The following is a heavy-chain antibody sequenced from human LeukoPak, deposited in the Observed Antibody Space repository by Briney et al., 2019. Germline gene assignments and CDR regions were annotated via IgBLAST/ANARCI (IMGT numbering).Heavy chain of an antibody. J-gene: IGHJ4*02. CDR3: ARAGYSGYDPFDY. V-gene: IGHV1-18*01. Sequence: ASVNVSCKSSVYTFTSYVISGVRQAPGQGLEWMGWISAYNGNTNYAQKLQGRVTMTTDTSTRTAYMELRSLRSDDTAVYYCARAGYSGYDPFDYWGQGTLVTVSS. CDR1: VYTFTSYV. D-gene: IGHD5-12*01. CDR2: ISAYNGNT.